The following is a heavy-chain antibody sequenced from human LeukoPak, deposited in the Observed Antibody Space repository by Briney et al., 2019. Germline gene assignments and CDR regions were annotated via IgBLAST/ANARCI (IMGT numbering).Heavy chain of an antibody. Sequence: SETLSLXCTVSGGSISSYYWSWIRLPPGKGLEWIGYIYYSGSTNYNPSLKSRVTISVDTSKNQFSLKLSSVTAADTAVYYCARGKMVYATVRWFDPWGQGTLVTVSS. V-gene: IGHV4-59*01. CDR2: IYYSGST. CDR3: ARGKMVYATVRWFDP. CDR1: GGSISSYY. D-gene: IGHD2-8*01. J-gene: IGHJ5*02.